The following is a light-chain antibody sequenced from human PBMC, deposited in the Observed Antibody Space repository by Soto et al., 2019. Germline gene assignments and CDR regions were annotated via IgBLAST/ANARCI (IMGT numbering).Light chain of an antibody. V-gene: IGKV1-27*01. Sequence: DIQMTQSPSSLSASVGDRVTITCRASQGIANYLAWYQHKPGKVPNLLIYAASTLQSGVPSRFSGGGSGTDFTLTISSLEPEDFAVYYCQQRSNWPPFTFGPGTKVDIK. CDR1: QGIANY. CDR2: AAS. CDR3: QQRSNWPPFT. J-gene: IGKJ3*01.